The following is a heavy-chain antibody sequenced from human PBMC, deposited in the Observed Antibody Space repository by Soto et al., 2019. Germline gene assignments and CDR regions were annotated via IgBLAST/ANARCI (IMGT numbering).Heavy chain of an antibody. D-gene: IGHD3-10*01. CDR2: MNPNSGNA. CDR3: ARDRWFGELSDYYGMDV. V-gene: IGHV1-8*01. Sequence: ASVKVSCKASGYTFTSYDINWVRQATGQGLEWMGGMNPNSGNASYAQKFQGRVTMTANTSTSTAYMELSSLRSEDTAVYYCARDRWFGELSDYYGMDVWGQGTTVTVSS. CDR1: GYTFTSYD. J-gene: IGHJ6*02.